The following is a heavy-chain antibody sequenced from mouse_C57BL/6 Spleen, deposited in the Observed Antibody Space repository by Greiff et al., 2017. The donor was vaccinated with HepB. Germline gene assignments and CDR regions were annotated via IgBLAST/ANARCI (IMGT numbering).Heavy chain of an antibody. J-gene: IGHJ2*01. CDR3: ARGYYGSSPFDY. D-gene: IGHD1-1*01. CDR2: IDPSDSYT. CDR1: GYTFTSYW. Sequence: QVQLKQPGAELVRPGTSVKLSCKASGYTFTSYWMHWVKQRPGQGLEWIGVIDPSDSYTNYNQKFKGKATLTVDTSSSTAYMQLSSLTSEDSAVYYCARGYYGSSPFDYWGQGTTLTVSS. V-gene: IGHV1-59*01.